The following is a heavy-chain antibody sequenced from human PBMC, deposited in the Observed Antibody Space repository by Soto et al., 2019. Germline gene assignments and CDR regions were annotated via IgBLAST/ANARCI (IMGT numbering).Heavy chain of an antibody. CDR3: ARAGSSGWYGVYYYYGMDV. V-gene: IGHV4-59*01. Sequence: SETLSLTCTVSGGSISSYHWSWIRQPPGKGLEWIGYIYYSGSTNYNPSLKSRVTISVDTSKNQFSLKLSSVTAADTAVYYCARAGSSGWYGVYYYYGMDVWGQGTTVTVSS. CDR2: IYYSGST. CDR1: GGSISSYH. D-gene: IGHD6-19*01. J-gene: IGHJ6*02.